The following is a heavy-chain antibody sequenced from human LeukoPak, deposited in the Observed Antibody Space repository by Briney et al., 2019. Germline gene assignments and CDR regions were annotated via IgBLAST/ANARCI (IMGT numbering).Heavy chain of an antibody. Sequence: PSETLSLTCAVYGGSFSGYYWSWIRQPPGKGLEWIGEINHSGSTNYNPSLTSRVTISVDTSKNQFSLKLSSVTAADTAVYYCARYSRAAMAFDYWGQGTLVTVSS. CDR2: INHSGST. J-gene: IGHJ4*02. V-gene: IGHV4-34*01. D-gene: IGHD5-18*01. CDR1: GGSFSGYY. CDR3: ARYSRAAMAFDY.